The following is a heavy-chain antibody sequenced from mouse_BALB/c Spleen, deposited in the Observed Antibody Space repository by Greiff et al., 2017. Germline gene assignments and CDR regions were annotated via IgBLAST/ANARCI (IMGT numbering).Heavy chain of an antibody. CDR1: GFSLTSYG. J-gene: IGHJ4*01. V-gene: IGHV2-4-1*01. CDR2: IWSGGST. CDR3: ARNRDYGNPHYYAMDY. D-gene: IGHD2-1*01. Sequence: QVQLQQSGPGLVQPSQSLSITCTVSGFSLTSYGVHWVRQSPGKGLEWLGVIWSGGSTDYNAAFISRLSISKDNSKSQVFFKMNSLQADDTAIYYCARNRDYGNPHYYAMDYWGQGTSVTVSS.